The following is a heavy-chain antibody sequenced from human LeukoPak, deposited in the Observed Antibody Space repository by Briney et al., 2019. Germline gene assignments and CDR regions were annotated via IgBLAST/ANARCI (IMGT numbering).Heavy chain of an antibody. CDR3: AKVSKLGCSGVSCYSAFDY. CDR2: INPNSGGT. CDR1: GYTFTAYY. V-gene: IGHV1-2*02. D-gene: IGHD2-15*01. Sequence: GASVKVSCKASGYTFTAYYIHWVRQAPGQGLEWMGWINPNSGGTDYVQKFQGRLTMTRDTSISTAYMELNRLTSDDAAVYYCAKVSKLGCSGVSCYSAFDYWGQGSLVTVSS. J-gene: IGHJ4*02.